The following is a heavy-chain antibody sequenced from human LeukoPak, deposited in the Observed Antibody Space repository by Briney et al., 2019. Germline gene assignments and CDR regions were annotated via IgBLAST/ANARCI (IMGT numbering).Heavy chain of an antibody. J-gene: IGHJ5*02. V-gene: IGHV1-2*02. CDR3: ALTYYSKHWFDP. D-gene: IGHD4-11*01. CDR1: GYTFTGYY. Sequence: ASVKVSCKASGYTFTGYYMHWVRQAPGQGLEWMEWINPNSGGTNYAQKFQDRVTMTRDTSIRTVYMELSRLRSDDTAVYYCALTYYSKHWFDPWGQGTLVTVSS. CDR2: INPNSGGT.